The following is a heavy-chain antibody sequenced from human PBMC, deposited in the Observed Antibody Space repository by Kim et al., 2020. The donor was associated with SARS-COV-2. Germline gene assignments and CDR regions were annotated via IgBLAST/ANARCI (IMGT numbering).Heavy chain of an antibody. D-gene: IGHD4-4*01. V-gene: IGHV3-7*01. CDR2: IKQDGSEK. CDR1: GFTFSSYW. CDR3: AREARPEPRYSNLKSYYYYYGMDV. Sequence: GGSLRLSCAASGFTFSSYWMSWVRQAPGKGLEWVANIKQDGSEKYYVDSVKGRFTISRDNAKNSLYLQMNSLRAEDTAVYYCAREARPEPRYSNLKSYYYYYGMDVWGQGTTVTVSS. J-gene: IGHJ6*02.